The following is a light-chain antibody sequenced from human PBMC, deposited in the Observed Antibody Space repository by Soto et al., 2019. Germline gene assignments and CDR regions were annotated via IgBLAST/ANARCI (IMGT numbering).Light chain of an antibody. Sequence: QSALTQPASMSGSPGQSITISCTGSNTDVGGYNSVSWYQQYPGKAPKLMIYDVTNRPSGVPDRFSGSKSGNTASLTISGLQPEDEAHYYCCSYTNINTNVFGTGTKLTV. CDR2: DVT. CDR1: NTDVGGYNS. CDR3: CSYTNINTNV. V-gene: IGLV2-14*03. J-gene: IGLJ1*01.